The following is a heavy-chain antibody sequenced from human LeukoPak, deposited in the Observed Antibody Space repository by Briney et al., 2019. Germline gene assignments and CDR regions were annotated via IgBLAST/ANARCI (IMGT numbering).Heavy chain of an antibody. D-gene: IGHD2-15*01. CDR2: IIPIFGTA. CDR3: ARAATLYCSCGSCYSSY. J-gene: IGHJ4*02. Sequence: ASVKVSCKASGGTFSIYAISWVRQAPGQGLEWMGEIIPIFGTANYAQKFQGRVTITADESTSTAYMELSSLRSEDTAVYYCARAATLYCSCGSCYSSYWGQGTLVTVSS. CDR1: GGTFSIYA. V-gene: IGHV1-69*13.